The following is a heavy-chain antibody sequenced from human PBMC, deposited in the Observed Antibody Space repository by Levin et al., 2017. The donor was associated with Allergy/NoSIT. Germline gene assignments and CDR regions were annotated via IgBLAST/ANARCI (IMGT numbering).Heavy chain of an antibody. CDR3: ARDGHTIFGVVINLDGMDV. Sequence: ASVKVSCKASGGTFSSYAISWVRQAPGQGLEWMGGIIPIFGTANYAQKFQGRVTITADKSTSTAYMELSSLRSEDTAVYYCARDGHTIFGVVINLDGMDVWGQGTTVTVSS. CDR2: IIPIFGTA. J-gene: IGHJ6*02. CDR1: GGTFSSYA. D-gene: IGHD3-3*01. V-gene: IGHV1-69*06.